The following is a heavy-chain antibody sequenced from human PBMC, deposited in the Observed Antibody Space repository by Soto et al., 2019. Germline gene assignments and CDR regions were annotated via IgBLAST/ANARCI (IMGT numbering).Heavy chain of an antibody. J-gene: IGHJ3*02. CDR2: IYYSGST. D-gene: IGHD3-10*01. V-gene: IGHV4-59*08. Sequence: PSEILSLTCTVSGGSISSYYWSWIRQPPGKGLEWIGYIYYSGSTNYNPSLKGRVTISVDTSKNQFSLKLSSVTAADTDVYYCARRYGSCFDIWGQGTMVTVS. CDR3: ARRYGSCFDI. CDR1: GGSISSYY.